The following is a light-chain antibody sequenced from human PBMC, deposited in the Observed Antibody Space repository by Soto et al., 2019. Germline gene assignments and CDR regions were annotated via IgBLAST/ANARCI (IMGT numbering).Light chain of an antibody. J-gene: IGLJ3*02. CDR2: EVS. V-gene: IGLV2-14*01. CDR3: SSYTSSSPWV. CDR1: SRDVGGYNY. Sequence: QSALTQPASVSGSPGQSITISCTGTSRDVGGYNYVSWYQQHPGKAPKLMIYEVSNRPSGVSNRFSGSKSGNTASLTISGLQAEDEADYYCSSYTSSSPWVFGGGTKVTVL.